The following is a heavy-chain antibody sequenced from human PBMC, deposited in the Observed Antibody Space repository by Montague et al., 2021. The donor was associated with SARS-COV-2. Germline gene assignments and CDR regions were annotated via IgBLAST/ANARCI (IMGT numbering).Heavy chain of an antibody. V-gene: IGHV3-53*01. D-gene: IGHD2-8*01. CDR2: IYPDGST. J-gene: IGHJ4*02. Sequence: SLRLSCAASGFIVSNKYMSWVRQAAGKGLDWVSIIYPDGSTYYSDPLKGRFTISRDNSKNTLYLQMNDLEPEDTAVYYCATSGAPNLGDSWGQGTLVTVSS. CDR1: GFIVSNKY. CDR3: ATSGAPNLGDS.